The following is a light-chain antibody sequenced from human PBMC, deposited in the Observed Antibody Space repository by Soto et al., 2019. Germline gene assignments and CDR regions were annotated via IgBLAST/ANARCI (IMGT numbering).Light chain of an antibody. CDR2: DAS. J-gene: IGKJ4*02. V-gene: IGKV3-11*01. Sequence: ETVLTQSPGTLSLSPGERATLSCTTSQSVDSCLAWYQQKPGQAPRLLIYDASNRATGIPARFSGSGSGTDFTLTISSLEPADFAVYYCQQRSNWPPLTFGGGTKVDI. CDR3: QQRSNWPPLT. CDR1: QSVDSC.